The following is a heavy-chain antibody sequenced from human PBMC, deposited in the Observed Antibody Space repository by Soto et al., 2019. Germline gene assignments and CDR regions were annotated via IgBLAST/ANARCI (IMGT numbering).Heavy chain of an antibody. CDR2: IYYSGST. Sequence: QVQLQESGPGLVKPSQTLSLTCTVSGASTSSGGYYWSWIRQHPGKGLEWIGYIYYSGSTLYNPSLKSRVTISVDTSKNQFSLRLSSVTAADTAVYYCANSGSYPYYYYYGTDVWGQGTTVTVSS. V-gene: IGHV4-31*03. CDR1: GASTSSGGYY. CDR3: ANSGSYPYYYYYGTDV. J-gene: IGHJ6*02. D-gene: IGHD1-26*01.